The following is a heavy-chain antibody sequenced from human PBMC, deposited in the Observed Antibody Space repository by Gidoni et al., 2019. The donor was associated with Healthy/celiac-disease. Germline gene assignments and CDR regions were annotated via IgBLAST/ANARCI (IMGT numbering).Heavy chain of an antibody. CDR3: AGGGSSGWYYYYYYMDV. CDR2: IYYSGST. CDR1: GGSISSSSYY. D-gene: IGHD6-19*01. J-gene: IGHJ6*03. V-gene: IGHV4-39*01. Sequence: QLQLQESGPGLVKPSETLSLPCTVSGGSISSSSYYWGWIRQPPGKGLEWIGSIYYSGSTYYNPALKSRGTIAVDTSKNQFSLKLSSVTAADTPVYYCAGGGSSGWYYYYYYMDVWGKGTTVTVSS.